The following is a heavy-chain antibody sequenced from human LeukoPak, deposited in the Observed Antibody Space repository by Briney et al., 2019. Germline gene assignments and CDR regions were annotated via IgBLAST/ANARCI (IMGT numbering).Heavy chain of an antibody. Sequence: SQTLSLTCTVSGGSISSGSYYWSWIRQPAGKGLEWIGRIYTSESTNYNPSLKSRVTISVDTSKNQFSLKLSSVTAADTAVYYCARATYSSGWYRWYFDLWGRGTLVTVSS. CDR2: IYTSEST. D-gene: IGHD6-19*01. J-gene: IGHJ2*01. CDR1: GGSISSGSYY. V-gene: IGHV4-61*02. CDR3: ARATYSSGWYRWYFDL.